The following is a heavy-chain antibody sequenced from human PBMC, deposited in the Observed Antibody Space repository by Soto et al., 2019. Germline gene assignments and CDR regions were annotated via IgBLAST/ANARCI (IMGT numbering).Heavy chain of an antibody. D-gene: IGHD3-10*01. CDR2: IFPIFGTA. CDR3: ARDRPYGSGSYYSYYYGMDV. Sequence: QVQLVQSGAEVKKPGSSVKVSCKASGGTFSSYAISWVRQAPGQGLEWMGGIFPIFGTANYAQKFQGRVTITADESTSTAYMELSSLRSEDTAVYYCARDRPYGSGSYYSYYYGMDVWGQGTTVTVSS. J-gene: IGHJ6*02. CDR1: GGTFSSYA. V-gene: IGHV1-69*12.